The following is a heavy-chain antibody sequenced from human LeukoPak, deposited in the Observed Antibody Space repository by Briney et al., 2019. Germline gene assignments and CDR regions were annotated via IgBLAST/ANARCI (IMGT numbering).Heavy chain of an antibody. CDR1: GGSISSYY. CDR3: ARLSSGPPHEYHQH. Sequence: SETLSLTCTVSGGSISSYYWSWIRQPPGKGLEWIGYIYYSGATNYNPSLKSRATISLDTSKNQFSLKLTSVTAADTAVYFCARLSSGPPHEYHQHWGQGTLVSVSS. CDR2: IYYSGAT. V-gene: IGHV4-59*01. D-gene: IGHD3-22*01. J-gene: IGHJ1*01.